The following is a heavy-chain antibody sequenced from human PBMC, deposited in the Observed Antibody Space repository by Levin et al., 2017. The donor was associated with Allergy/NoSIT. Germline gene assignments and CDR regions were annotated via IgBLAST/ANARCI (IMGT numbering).Heavy chain of an antibody. V-gene: IGHV1-69*01. CDR3: ARDQGAYSSGWYAFDY. D-gene: IGHD6-19*01. CDR2: IIPIFGTA. Sequence: KISCKASGGTFSSYAISWVRQAPGQGLEWMGGIIPIFGTANYAQKFQGRVTITADESTSTAYMELSSLRSEDTAVYYCARDQGAYSSGWYAFDYWGQGTLVTVSS. J-gene: IGHJ4*02. CDR1: GGTFSSYA.